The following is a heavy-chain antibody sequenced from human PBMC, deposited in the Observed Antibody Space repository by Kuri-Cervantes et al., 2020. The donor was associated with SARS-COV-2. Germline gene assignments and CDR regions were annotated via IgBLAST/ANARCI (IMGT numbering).Heavy chain of an antibody. V-gene: IGHV3-13*01. CDR2: IGIAGDT. J-gene: IGHJ5*02. CDR3: ARGDLGYCSGGSCYNWFDP. CDR1: GFTFSSYD. D-gene: IGHD2-15*01. Sequence: GGSLRLSCAASGFTFSSYDMHWVRQATGKGLEWVSAIGIAGDTYYPGSVKGRFTISRENAKNSLYLQMNSLRAEDTAVYYCARGDLGYCSGGSCYNWFDPWGQGTLVTVSS.